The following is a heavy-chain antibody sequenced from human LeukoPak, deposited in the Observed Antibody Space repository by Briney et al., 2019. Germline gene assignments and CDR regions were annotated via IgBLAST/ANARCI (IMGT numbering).Heavy chain of an antibody. D-gene: IGHD3-16*02. CDR2: ISAYNGNT. CDR3: ARDRASYDYVWGSYPYFDY. Sequence: ASVKVSCKASGYTFTSYGIGWVRQAPGQGLEWMGWISAYNGNTNYAQKLQGRVTMTTDTSTSTAYMELRSLRSDDTAVYYCARDRASYDYVWGSYPYFDYWGQGTLVTVSS. V-gene: IGHV1-18*01. CDR1: GYTFTSYG. J-gene: IGHJ4*02.